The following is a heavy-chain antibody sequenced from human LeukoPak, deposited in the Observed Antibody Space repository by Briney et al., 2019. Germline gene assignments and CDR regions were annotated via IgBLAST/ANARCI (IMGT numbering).Heavy chain of an antibody. Sequence: PTGGSLRLSCAASGFTFSSYGMHWVRQAPGKGLEWVAVIWYDGSNKYYADSVKGRFTISRDNSKNTLYLQMNSLRAEDTAVYYCARDSGSYYRYFDYWGQGTLVTVSS. V-gene: IGHV3-33*01. J-gene: IGHJ4*02. CDR1: GFTFSSYG. CDR2: IWYDGSNK. D-gene: IGHD1-26*01. CDR3: ARDSGSYYRYFDY.